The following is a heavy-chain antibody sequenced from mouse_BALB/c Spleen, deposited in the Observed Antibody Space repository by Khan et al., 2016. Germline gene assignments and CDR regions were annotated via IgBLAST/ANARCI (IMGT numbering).Heavy chain of an antibody. D-gene: IGHD2-2*01. CDR2: IRNKANGYTT. J-gene: IGHJ4*01. CDR1: GFTFSDYY. CDR3: ARDMEGYDYAMDY. V-gene: IGHV7-3*02. Sequence: EVELVESGGGLVQPGGSLRLSCATSGFTFSDYYMSWVRQPPGKALEWLGFIRNKANGYTTEYSASVKGRFTISRANSQSILYLQMNTLRAEDSATYYCARDMEGYDYAMDYWGQGTSVTVSS.